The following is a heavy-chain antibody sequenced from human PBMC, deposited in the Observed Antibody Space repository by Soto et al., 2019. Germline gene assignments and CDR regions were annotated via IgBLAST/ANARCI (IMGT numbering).Heavy chain of an antibody. CDR3: ARFPFDRSSWTNPRYFDY. CDR1: GGSFSGYY. V-gene: IGHV4-34*01. J-gene: IGHJ4*02. Sequence: QVQLQQWGAGLLRSAETLSLTCAVYGGSFSGYYWTWIRQPPGKGLEWIGEINQSGFTSYNPSLESRVTMSVDTSKNQFSLRLSSVTAADTAVYYCARFPFDRSSWTNPRYFDYWGQGTLVTVSS. CDR2: INQSGFT. D-gene: IGHD6-13*01.